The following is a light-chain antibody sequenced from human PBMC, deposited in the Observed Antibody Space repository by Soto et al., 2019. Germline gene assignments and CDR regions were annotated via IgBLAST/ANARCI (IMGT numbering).Light chain of an antibody. CDR2: DVN. CDR3: SSYTTSTTRV. Sequence: QSVLTQPASVSGSPGQSITISCAGTSSDVGVYDFVSWYQQHPGKAPKLLIYDVNNRPAGISNRFSGSKSGNTASLTISGLQAEDEADYYCSSYTTSTTRVFGGGTKPTVL. V-gene: IGLV2-14*03. J-gene: IGLJ2*01. CDR1: SSDVGVYDF.